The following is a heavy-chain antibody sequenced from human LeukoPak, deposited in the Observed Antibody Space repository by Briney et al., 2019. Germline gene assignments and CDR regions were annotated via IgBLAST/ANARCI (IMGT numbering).Heavy chain of an antibody. D-gene: IGHD2-15*01. CDR3: AREGVVGAYGHFDY. J-gene: IGHJ4*02. Sequence: SVTLSLTCAVYGGSFSGYYWSWIRQPPGKGLEWIGEISHSGSTNYNPSLKSRVTISVDTSKNQFSPKLSSVTAADTAVYYCAREGVVGAYGHFDYWGQGTLVTVSS. CDR2: ISHSGST. CDR1: GGSFSGYY. V-gene: IGHV4-34*01.